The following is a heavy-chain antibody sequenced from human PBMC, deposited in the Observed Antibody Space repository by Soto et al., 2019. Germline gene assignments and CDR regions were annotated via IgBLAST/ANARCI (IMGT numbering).Heavy chain of an antibody. CDR1: GYTFTSYY. CDR3: ASQPFGSGSYYNLFDP. V-gene: IGHV1-46*01. D-gene: IGHD3-10*01. J-gene: IGHJ5*02. CDR2: INPSGGST. Sequence: ASVKVSCKASGYTFTSYYMHWVRQAPGQGLEWMGIINPSGGSTSYAQKFQGRVTMTRDTSTSTVYMELSSLRSEDTAVYYCASQPFGSGSYYNLFDPWGQGTLVTVSS.